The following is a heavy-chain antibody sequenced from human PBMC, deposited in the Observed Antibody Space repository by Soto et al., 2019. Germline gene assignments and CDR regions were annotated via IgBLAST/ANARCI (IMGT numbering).Heavy chain of an antibody. CDR3: ARITPEITIFGVDPTHDY. CDR1: GYSFTSYG. V-gene: IGHV1-18*04. Sequence: QVQLVQSGAEVKKPGASVKVSCKASGYSFTSYGISWVRQAPGQGLEWMGWISAYNGNTNYAQKLQGRVTMATDTSTSTAYMELRSLRSDDTAVYYCARITPEITIFGVDPTHDYWGQGTLVTVSS. J-gene: IGHJ4*02. D-gene: IGHD3-3*01. CDR2: ISAYNGNT.